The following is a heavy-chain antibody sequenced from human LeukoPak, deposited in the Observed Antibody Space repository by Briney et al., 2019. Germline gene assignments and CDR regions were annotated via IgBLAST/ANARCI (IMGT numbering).Heavy chain of an antibody. Sequence: SETLSLTCAVYGESISDYYWTWIRQFPGKGLEWIGEIHHSKGTNYNPSLKSRLTMSVDRSKNQFSLKLSSVTAAGTAIYYCARATAAGSGRAFDYWAQGSLVPVSS. V-gene: IGHV4-34*01. J-gene: IGHJ4*02. CDR1: GESISDYY. CDR2: IHHSKGT. D-gene: IGHD3-10*01. CDR3: ARATAAGSGRAFDY.